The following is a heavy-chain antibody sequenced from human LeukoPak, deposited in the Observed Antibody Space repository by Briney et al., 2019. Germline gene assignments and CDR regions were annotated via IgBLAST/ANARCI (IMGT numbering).Heavy chain of an antibody. V-gene: IGHV1-46*01. J-gene: IGHJ4*02. Sequence: ASVKVSCKASGYTFTSYYMHWVRQAPGQGLEWMGIINPSGGSTSYAQKFQGRVTMTRDTSMSTVYMELSSLRSEDTAVYYCARGLTGIKDYGGNSFGNWGQGTLVTVSS. CDR1: GYTFTSYY. CDR2: INPSGGST. CDR3: ARGLTGIKDYGGNSFGN. D-gene: IGHD4-23*01.